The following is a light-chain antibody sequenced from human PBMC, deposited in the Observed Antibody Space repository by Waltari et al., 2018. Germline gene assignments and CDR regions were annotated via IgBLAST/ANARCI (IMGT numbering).Light chain of an antibody. CDR3: GGWDDTLTGPYV. Sequence: QPALTQPPSVSGTPGQTVTISCSGSSSNIGSNTVNWYQVLPGSAPRLVIHNNKTRPAEGPARFSGSKSGTSASLAISGLQYEDEADYYCGGWDDTLTGPYVFGSGTKVIVL. V-gene: IGLV1-44*01. CDR2: NNK. J-gene: IGLJ1*01. CDR1: SSNIGSNT.